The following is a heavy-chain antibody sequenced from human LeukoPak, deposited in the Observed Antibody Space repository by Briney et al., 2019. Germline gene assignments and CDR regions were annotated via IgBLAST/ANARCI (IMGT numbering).Heavy chain of an antibody. V-gene: IGHV3-53*01. CDR2: IYSGGST. J-gene: IGHJ4*02. D-gene: IGHD3-22*01. CDR1: GFTVSSNY. Sequence: GGSLRLSCAASGFTVSSNYMSWVRQAPGKGLEWVSVIYSGGSTCYADSVKGRFTISRDNSKNTLYLQMNSLRAEDTAVYYCARDGPGYDSSGYYPKYYFDYWGQGTLVTVSS. CDR3: ARDGPGYDSSGYYPKYYFDY.